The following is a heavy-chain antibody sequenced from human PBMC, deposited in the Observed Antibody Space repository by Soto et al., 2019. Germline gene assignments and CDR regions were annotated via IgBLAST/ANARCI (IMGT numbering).Heavy chain of an antibody. D-gene: IGHD2-15*01. CDR1: GFTFSSYA. CDR3: ARRLTSAGQRPYWYFDL. Sequence: GGSLRLSCAASGFTFSSYAMHWVRQAPGKGLEWVAVISYDGSNKYHADSVKGRFTISRDNSKNTLYLQMNSLRAEDTAVYYCARRLTSAGQRPYWYFDLWGRGTLVTVSS. V-gene: IGHV3-30-3*01. CDR2: ISYDGSNK. J-gene: IGHJ2*01.